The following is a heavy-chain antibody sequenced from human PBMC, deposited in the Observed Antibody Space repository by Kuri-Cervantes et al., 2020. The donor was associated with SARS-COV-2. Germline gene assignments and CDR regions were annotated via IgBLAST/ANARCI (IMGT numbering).Heavy chain of an antibody. V-gene: IGHV1-46*01. J-gene: IGHJ3*02. CDR1: GYTFTSYY. CDR2: INPSGGST. Sequence: ASVKVSCKASGYTFTSYYMHWVRQAPGQGLEWRGIINPSGGSTSYAQKFQGRVTMTRDTSTSTVYMELSSLRSEDTAVYYCARADIVVVVAAGGAFDIWGQGTMVTVSS. D-gene: IGHD2-15*01. CDR3: ARADIVVVVAAGGAFDI.